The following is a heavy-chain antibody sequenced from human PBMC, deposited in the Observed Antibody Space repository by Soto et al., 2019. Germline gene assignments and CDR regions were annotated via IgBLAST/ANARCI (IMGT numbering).Heavy chain of an antibody. D-gene: IGHD2-2*01. Sequence: EVQLVESGGGLVQPGRSLRLSCAASGFTFDDYAMHWVRQAPGKGLEWVSGISWNSGSIGYADSVKGRFTISRDNAKNSLYLQMNSLRAEDTALYYCAKGPGGYCSSTSCYEGVGRDVWGKGTTVTVSS. CDR3: AKGPGGYCSSTSCYEGVGRDV. CDR2: ISWNSGSI. CDR1: GFTFDDYA. V-gene: IGHV3-9*01. J-gene: IGHJ6*04.